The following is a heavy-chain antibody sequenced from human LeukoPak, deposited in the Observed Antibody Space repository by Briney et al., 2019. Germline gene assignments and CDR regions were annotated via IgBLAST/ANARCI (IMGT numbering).Heavy chain of an antibody. J-gene: IGHJ4*02. Sequence: GGSLRLSCAASGFTLSIYGMHWVRQAPGKGREGVAFIRYDGSNKYYADSVKGRFTISRDNSKNTLYLQMNSLRAEDTAVYYCAKDRAGTIDYWGQGTLVTVSS. CDR1: GFTLSIYG. CDR3: AKDRAGTIDY. V-gene: IGHV3-30*02. D-gene: IGHD1-14*01. CDR2: IRYDGSNK.